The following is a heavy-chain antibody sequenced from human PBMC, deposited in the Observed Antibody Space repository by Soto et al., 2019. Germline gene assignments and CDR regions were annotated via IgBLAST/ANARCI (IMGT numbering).Heavy chain of an antibody. CDR2: IYTSGST. Sequence: SETLSLTCTVSGGPISSYYWSWIRQPAGKGLEWIGRIYTSGSTNYNPSLKSRVIMSVDTSKNQFSLKLSSVTAADTAVYYCARDQWFGDSYYYYGMDVWGQGTTVTVSS. J-gene: IGHJ6*02. V-gene: IGHV4-4*07. CDR1: GGPISSYY. D-gene: IGHD3-10*01. CDR3: ARDQWFGDSYYYYGMDV.